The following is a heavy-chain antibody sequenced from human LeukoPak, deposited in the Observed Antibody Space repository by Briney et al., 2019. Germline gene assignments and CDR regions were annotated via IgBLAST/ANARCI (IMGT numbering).Heavy chain of an antibody. D-gene: IGHD5-12*01. CDR2: ISSSGSTI. Sequence: GGSLRLSFAASGFTFSSYEMNWVRQAPGKGLEWVSYISSSGSTIYYADSVRGRFTISRDNAKNSLYLQMNSLRAEDTAVYYCARDKNGGSDYWGQGTLVTVSS. CDR3: ARDKNGGSDY. CDR1: GFTFSSYE. J-gene: IGHJ4*02. V-gene: IGHV3-48*03.